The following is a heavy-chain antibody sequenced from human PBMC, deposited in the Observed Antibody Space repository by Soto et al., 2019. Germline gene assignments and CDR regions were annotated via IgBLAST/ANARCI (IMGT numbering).Heavy chain of an antibody. CDR1: GGSFSGYY. J-gene: IGHJ4*02. V-gene: IGHV4-34*01. CDR2: INHSGST. Sequence: QVQLQQWGAGLLKPSETLSLTCAVYGGSFSGYYWSWIRQPPGKGLEWIGEINHSGSTNYNPSLKSRVTISVDTSKNQFSLKLSSVTAAETAVYYCARLRARKYDYWGQGTLVTVAS. CDR3: ARLRARKYDY. D-gene: IGHD6-6*01.